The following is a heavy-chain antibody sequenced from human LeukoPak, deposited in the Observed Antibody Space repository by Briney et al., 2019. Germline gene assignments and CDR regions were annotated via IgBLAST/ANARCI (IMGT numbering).Heavy chain of an antibody. CDR2: LSGSGSST. CDR3: GRVRGSGDSQMGTLDY. CDR1: GFTFSSYA. D-gene: IGHD3-22*01. V-gene: IGHV3-23*01. J-gene: IGHJ4*02. Sequence: GGSLRLSCAGSGFTFSSYAMNWVRQAPGQGLEWVPGLSGSGSSTYYADSVKGRFTVSRDDSKNTLYLQMNSLRAEDTAIYYCGRVRGSGDSQMGTLDYWGQETLFTVS.